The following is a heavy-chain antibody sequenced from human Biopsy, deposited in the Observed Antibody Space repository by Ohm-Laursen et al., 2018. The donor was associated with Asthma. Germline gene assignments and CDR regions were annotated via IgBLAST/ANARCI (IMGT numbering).Heavy chain of an antibody. CDR3: ARGDSSNWSHYYFDY. Sequence: SLRLSCAASGFAVSRDHMFWVRQAPGKGLEGVSVIYSGGTSHTADSVRGRFTISRDYSKNTLYLQMHSPRAEDTAVYYCARGDSSNWSHYYFDYWGQGTLVTVSS. D-gene: IGHD3-22*01. CDR2: IYSGGTS. J-gene: IGHJ4*02. V-gene: IGHV3-53*01. CDR1: GFAVSRDH.